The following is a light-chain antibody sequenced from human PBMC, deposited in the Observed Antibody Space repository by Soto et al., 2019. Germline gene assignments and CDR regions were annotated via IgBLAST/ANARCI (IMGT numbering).Light chain of an antibody. CDR1: SSDVGGYNY. CDR3: CSYAGTYTVL. Sequence: QYALTQPRSVSGSPGQSVTISCTGTSSDVGGYNYVSWYQQHPGKAPKLMIYEVSKRPTGAPDGFSGSKSGNTASLTISGLQTEDEADYYCCSYAGTYTVLFGGGTKLTVL. CDR2: EVS. J-gene: IGLJ2*01. V-gene: IGLV2-11*01.